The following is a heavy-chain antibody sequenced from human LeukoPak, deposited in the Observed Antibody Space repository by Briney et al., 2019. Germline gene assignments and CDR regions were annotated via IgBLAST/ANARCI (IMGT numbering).Heavy chain of an antibody. CDR3: TRATLGVAEAVCGGDCY. CDR2: IRSKDYGVTT. J-gene: IGHJ4*02. D-gene: IGHD2-21*01. CDR1: GFTFGDYA. V-gene: IGHV3-49*04. Sequence: QTGGSLRLSCTASGFTFGDYAINWVRQAPGKGLEWVGFIRSKDYGVTTEYAASVKDRFIISRDDSKSIAYLQMNSLKTDDTAVYYCTRATLGVAEAVCGGDCYWGQGTLVTVSP.